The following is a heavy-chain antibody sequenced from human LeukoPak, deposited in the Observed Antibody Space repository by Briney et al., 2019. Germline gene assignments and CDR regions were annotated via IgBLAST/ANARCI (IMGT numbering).Heavy chain of an antibody. CDR1: GFIFSDYY. V-gene: IGHV3-11*01. CDR3: AREVRLLSY. D-gene: IGHD2/OR15-2a*01. Sequence: NPGGSLRLSCAASGFIFSDYYMSWIRQAPGKGLEWISYISNSGSTIHYADSVKGRFTLSRDNAKNSLYLQMNSLRAEDTAVYYCAREVRLLSYWGQGTPVTVSS. J-gene: IGHJ4*02. CDR2: ISNSGSTI.